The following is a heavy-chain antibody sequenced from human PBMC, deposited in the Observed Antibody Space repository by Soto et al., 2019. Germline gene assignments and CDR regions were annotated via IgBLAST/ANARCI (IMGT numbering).Heavy chain of an antibody. D-gene: IGHD3-9*01. J-gene: IGHJ4*02. Sequence: GSLRLSCAAFGFTVSSNYMTWVRLAPGKGLEWISYIFATSTTIYYADSVKGRFTVSRDNAKNSLFLLMNSLRAEDTAVYYCARDKDWAFDYWGQGTLVTVSS. CDR3: ARDKDWAFDY. CDR2: IFATSTTI. V-gene: IGHV3-48*03. CDR1: GFTVSSNY.